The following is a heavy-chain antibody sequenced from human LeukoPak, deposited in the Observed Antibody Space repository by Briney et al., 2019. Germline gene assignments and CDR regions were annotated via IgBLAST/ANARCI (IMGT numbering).Heavy chain of an antibody. Sequence: PGGSLRLSCAASGFTFSSYGVHWVRQAPGKGLEWVAVIWYDGSNKYYADSVKGRFTISRDNSKNTLYLQMNSLRAEDTAVYYCARAAGYSSSWFHPVDYWGQGTLVTVSS. CDR1: GFTFSSYG. J-gene: IGHJ4*02. V-gene: IGHV3-33*01. CDR2: IWYDGSNK. CDR3: ARAAGYSSSWFHPVDY. D-gene: IGHD6-13*01.